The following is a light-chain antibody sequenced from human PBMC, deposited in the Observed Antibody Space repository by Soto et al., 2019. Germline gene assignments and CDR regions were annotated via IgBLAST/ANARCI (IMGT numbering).Light chain of an antibody. CDR2: DVS. CDR1: ESVSSY. J-gene: IGKJ3*01. CDR3: QHRSSWPFT. Sequence: EIVLIQSPATLSLSPGERATLSCRASESVSSYLAWYQKKPGQAPRLLIYDVSNRDTGIPARFSGSGSGTDFTLSISSLEPEDFAVYYCQHRSSWPFTFGPGTKVDIK. V-gene: IGKV3-11*01.